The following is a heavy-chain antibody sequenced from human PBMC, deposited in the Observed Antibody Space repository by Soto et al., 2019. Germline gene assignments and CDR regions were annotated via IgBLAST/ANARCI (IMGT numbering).Heavy chain of an antibody. CDR1: GYSFTSYW. CDR2: IDPSDSYT. J-gene: IGHJ4*02. V-gene: IGHV5-10-1*01. CDR3: ARSPITMVRGVESSFDY. D-gene: IGHD3-10*01. Sequence: GESLKISCKGSGYSFTSYWISWVRQMPGKGLEWMGRIDPSDSYTNYSPSFQGHVTISADKSISTAYLQWSSLKASDTAMYYCARSPITMVRGVESSFDYWGQGTLVTVS.